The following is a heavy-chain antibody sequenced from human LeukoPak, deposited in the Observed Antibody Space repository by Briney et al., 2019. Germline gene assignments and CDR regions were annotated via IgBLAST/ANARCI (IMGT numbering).Heavy chain of an antibody. CDR1: GGSFRGFC. J-gene: IGHJ4*02. CDR2: INHSGYT. Sequence: PSETLSLTFGVYGGSFRGFCYRWVRQPPGKGLEWIGEINHSGYTNYNPSLKSRVTISVDTSKNHFSLKLGSVTAADTAVYYCARTLRYSYGYIYWGQGTLVTVSS. D-gene: IGHD5-18*01. CDR3: ARTLRYSYGYIY. V-gene: IGHV4-34*01.